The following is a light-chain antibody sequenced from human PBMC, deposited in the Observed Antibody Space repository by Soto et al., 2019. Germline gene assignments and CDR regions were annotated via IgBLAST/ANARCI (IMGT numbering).Light chain of an antibody. CDR3: QQYDRLPIT. J-gene: IGKJ5*01. CDR2: DAS. Sequence: DIQMTQSPSSLSASVGDRVTITCQASQDITNFLGWYQQTPGKAPKLLIYDASNLGTGVPSRFTGSGSATHFTLTITGLQPEDLATYYCQQYDRLPITFGQGTRLDIK. CDR1: QDITNF. V-gene: IGKV1-33*01.